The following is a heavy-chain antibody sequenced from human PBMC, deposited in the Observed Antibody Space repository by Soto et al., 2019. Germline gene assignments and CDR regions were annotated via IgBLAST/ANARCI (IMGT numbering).Heavy chain of an antibody. CDR2: ISAYNGNT. V-gene: IGHV1-18*01. CDR1: GYTFTSYG. CDR3: ARVYRITMVRGELSEY. J-gene: IGHJ4*02. Sequence: QVQLVQSGAEVKKPGASVKVSCKASGYTFTSYGISWVRQAPGQGLEWMGWISAYNGNTNYAQKLQGRVTLTTDTSTSTAYMELRSLRSDDTAVYYCARVYRITMVRGELSEYWGQGTLVTVSS. D-gene: IGHD3-10*01.